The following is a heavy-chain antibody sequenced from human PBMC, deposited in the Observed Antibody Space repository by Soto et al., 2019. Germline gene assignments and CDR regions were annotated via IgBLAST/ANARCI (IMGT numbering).Heavy chain of an antibody. CDR3: ARQDGAANYYFDN. D-gene: IGHD3-10*01. J-gene: IGHJ4*02. Sequence: GESLKISCKGSDYGFAVYWIAWVRQMPGKGLEWMGIIYPSDSDTRYSPSFQGQVTISADKSISTAYLQWSSLKASDTAMYYCARQDGAANYYFDNWGEGTRVT. CDR1: DYGFAVYW. CDR2: IYPSDSDT. V-gene: IGHV5-51*01.